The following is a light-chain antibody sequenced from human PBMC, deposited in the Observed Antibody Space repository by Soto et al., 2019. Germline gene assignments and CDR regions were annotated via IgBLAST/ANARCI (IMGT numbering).Light chain of an antibody. CDR1: QSVSSN. CDR2: GAS. Sequence: EIVMTQSPATLSVSPGERATLSCRASQSVSSNLAWYQQKPGQAPRLLIYGASTRATGIPARFSGSGSGTEFTLTISSLQSEDFAVYYCQQYNNWLGFTFGPGTKVDI. CDR3: QQYNNWLGFT. J-gene: IGKJ3*01. V-gene: IGKV3-15*01.